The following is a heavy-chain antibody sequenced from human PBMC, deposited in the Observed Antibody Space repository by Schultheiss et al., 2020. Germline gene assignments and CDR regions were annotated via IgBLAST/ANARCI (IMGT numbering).Heavy chain of an antibody. Sequence: GESLKISCAASGFTFSSYAMSWVRQAPGKGLEWVSAISGSGGSTYYADSVKGRFTISRDNSKNTLYLQMNSLRAEDTAVYYCARVSYDFWSGYSKDAFDIWGQGTMVTVSS. J-gene: IGHJ3*02. D-gene: IGHD3-3*01. CDR3: ARVSYDFWSGYSKDAFDI. V-gene: IGHV3-23*01. CDR2: ISGSGGST. CDR1: GFTFSSYA.